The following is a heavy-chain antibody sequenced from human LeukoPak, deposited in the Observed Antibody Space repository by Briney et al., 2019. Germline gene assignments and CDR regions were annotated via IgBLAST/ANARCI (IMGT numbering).Heavy chain of an antibody. Sequence: SETLSLTCTVSGGSISSYYWSWIRQPPGKGLEWIGYIYYSGSTNYNPSLKSRVTISVDTSKNQFSLKLSSVTAADTAVYYCARGGTASLIYYYYYYMDVWGKGTTVTVSS. J-gene: IGHJ6*03. CDR1: GGSISSYY. D-gene: IGHD5-18*01. V-gene: IGHV4-59*01. CDR2: IYYSGST. CDR3: ARGGTASLIYYYYYYMDV.